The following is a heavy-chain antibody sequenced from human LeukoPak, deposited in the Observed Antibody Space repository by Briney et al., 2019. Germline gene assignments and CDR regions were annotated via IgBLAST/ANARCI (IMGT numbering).Heavy chain of an antibody. D-gene: IGHD2/OR15-2a*01. Sequence: ASVNVSCKASGYTFTGYYMHWVRQAPGQGLEWMGWINPNSGGTNYAQKFQGRVTMTRDTSISTAYMELSRLRSDDTAVYYCARDVTGIYYFDYWGQGTLVTVSS. CDR3: ARDVTGIYYFDY. CDR2: INPNSGGT. CDR1: GYTFTGYY. J-gene: IGHJ4*02. V-gene: IGHV1-2*02.